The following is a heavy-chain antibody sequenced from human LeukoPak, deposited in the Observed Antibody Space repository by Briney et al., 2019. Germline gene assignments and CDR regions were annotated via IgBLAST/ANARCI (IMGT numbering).Heavy chain of an antibody. J-gene: IGHJ5*02. CDR3: ARNTPFSSSWYRWFDP. CDR1: GFTVSSNY. Sequence: GGSLRLSCAASGFTVSSNYMSWARQAPGKGLEWVSVIHSGGDTYYADSVKGRFTISRDNSKNTLYLQMNSLGVEDTAVYYCARNTPFSSSWYRWFDPWGQGTLVTVSS. CDR2: IHSGGDT. V-gene: IGHV3-66*01. D-gene: IGHD6-13*01.